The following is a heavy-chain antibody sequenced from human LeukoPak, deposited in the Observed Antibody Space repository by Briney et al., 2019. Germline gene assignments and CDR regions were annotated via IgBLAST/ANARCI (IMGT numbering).Heavy chain of an antibody. CDR2: ISGSGGST. D-gene: IGHD2-2*02. Sequence: GGFPRPSCAAPGITFCSYAMGRGPQGPGKGLGWVSAISGSGGSTYYADSVKGRFTISRDNSKNTLYLQMNSLRAEDTAVYYCAKDQYQLLYETWGQGTLVTVSS. J-gene: IGHJ5*02. CDR3: AKDQYQLLYET. CDR1: GITFCSYA. V-gene: IGHV3-23*01.